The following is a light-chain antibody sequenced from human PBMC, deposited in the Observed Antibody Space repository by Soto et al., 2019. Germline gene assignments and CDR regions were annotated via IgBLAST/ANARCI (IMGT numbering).Light chain of an antibody. V-gene: IGKV1-39*01. CDR3: QQTYSSIWT. CDR2: GAS. J-gene: IGKJ1*01. Sequence: DIQMTQSPSSLSASVGDRVTITCRASQSVANYLNWYQQKPGMAPKLLIYGASNLQSGVPSRFSGSGSATDFTLTISSLQPEDFATYYCQQTYSSIWTFGQGTKEEVK. CDR1: QSVANY.